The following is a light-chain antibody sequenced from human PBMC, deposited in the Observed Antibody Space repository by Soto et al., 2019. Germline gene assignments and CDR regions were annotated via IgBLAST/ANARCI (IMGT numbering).Light chain of an antibody. Sequence: EIVSSQSPVTLSLSQGERATLTCRASQSVSSNHLAWYQQKPGLAPRLLIYDASSRATGVPDRFSGGGSGTDFTLTICRLEPEDFAVYYCQQYGASPATFGQGTKVDIK. J-gene: IGKJ1*01. V-gene: IGKV3-20*01. CDR2: DAS. CDR1: QSVSSNH. CDR3: QQYGASPAT.